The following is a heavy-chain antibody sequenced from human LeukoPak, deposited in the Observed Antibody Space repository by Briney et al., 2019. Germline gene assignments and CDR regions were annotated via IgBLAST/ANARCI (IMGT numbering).Heavy chain of an antibody. CDR3: TRDRELGF. D-gene: IGHD1-26*01. J-gene: IGHJ4*02. CDR1: GGSISIYY. V-gene: IGHV4-59*01. CDR2: IYNSGST. Sequence: SETLSLTCTVSGGSISIYYWNWIRQPPGKGLEWIGSIYNSGSTTYNPSLKSRVTISGDTSKNQFSLKLSSVTAADTAVYYCTRDRELGFWGQGTLVTVS.